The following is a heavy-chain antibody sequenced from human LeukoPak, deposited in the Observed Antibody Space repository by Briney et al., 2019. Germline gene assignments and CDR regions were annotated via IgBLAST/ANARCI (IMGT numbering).Heavy chain of an antibody. CDR3: ARDLLGDYGTFDI. CDR1: GGSITTHY. V-gene: IGHV4-4*07. CDR2: VYNTGST. Sequence: KPSETLSLTCTVSGGSITTHYWSWIRQPAGREVEWIGRVYNTGSTKYNPSLESRVTMSVDTSSNRFSLSLRSVTAADTAVYYCARDLLGDYGTFDIWGQGTMVTVSS. D-gene: IGHD4-17*01. J-gene: IGHJ3*02.